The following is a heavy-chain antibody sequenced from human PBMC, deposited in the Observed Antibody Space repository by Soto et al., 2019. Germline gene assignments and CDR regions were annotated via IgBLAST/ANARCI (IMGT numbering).Heavy chain of an antibody. V-gene: IGHV4-39*07. J-gene: IGHJ3*02. CDR2: FFIGGNT. Sequence: SETLSLTCTVSGGSISSTTYYWGWMRQPPGKGLEWIASFFIGGNTYYNPSLKSRVTISVDTSKNQFSLKPSSVTAADTAVYYCARVWGGAFDIWGQGTMVTVSS. CDR1: GGSISSTTYY. CDR3: ARVWGGAFDI. D-gene: IGHD3-10*01.